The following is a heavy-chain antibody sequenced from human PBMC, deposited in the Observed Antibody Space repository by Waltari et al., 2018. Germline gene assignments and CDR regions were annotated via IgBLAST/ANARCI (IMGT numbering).Heavy chain of an antibody. CDR3: ARSDYGDYTFGY. Sequence: EVQLVESGGGLVQPGGSLRLSCAASGFPFSSYEMTWVRQAPGKGLEWVSYISSSGSTIYYADSVKGRFTISRDNAKNSLYLQMNSLRAEDTAVYYCARSDYGDYTFGYWGQGTLVTVSS. CDR2: ISSSGSTI. J-gene: IGHJ4*02. CDR1: GFPFSSYE. D-gene: IGHD4-17*01. V-gene: IGHV3-48*03.